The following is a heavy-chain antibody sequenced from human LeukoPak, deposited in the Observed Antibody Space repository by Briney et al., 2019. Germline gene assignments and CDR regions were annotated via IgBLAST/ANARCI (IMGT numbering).Heavy chain of an antibody. V-gene: IGHV6-1*01. CDR1: GDSVSSNSAA. Sequence: SQTLSLTCAISGDSVSSNSAAWNWIRQSPSRGLEWLGRTYYRSKWYNDYAVSVKSRITINPDTSKNQFSLQLNSVTPEDTAVYYCARGVAARRNYYYYYMDVWGKGTTVTVSS. J-gene: IGHJ6*03. CDR2: TYYRSKWYN. D-gene: IGHD6-6*01. CDR3: ARGVAARRNYYYYYMDV.